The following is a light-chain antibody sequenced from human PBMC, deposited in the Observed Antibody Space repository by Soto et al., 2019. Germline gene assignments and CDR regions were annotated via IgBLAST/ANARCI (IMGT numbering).Light chain of an antibody. CDR2: EVS. CDR1: SSDVGGYNY. J-gene: IGLJ2*01. V-gene: IGLV2-8*01. CDR3: SSYAGSNNLGV. Sequence: QSALTQPPSASGSPGQSVTISCTGTSSDVGGYNYVSWYQQHSGKVPKLMIYEVSKRPSGVPDRFSGSKSGNTASLTVSGLQAEDEADYYCSSYAGSNNLGVFGGGTKVTVL.